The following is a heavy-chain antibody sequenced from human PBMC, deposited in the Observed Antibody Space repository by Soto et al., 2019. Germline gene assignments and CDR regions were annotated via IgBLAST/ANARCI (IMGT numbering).Heavy chain of an antibody. CDR3: AGRNNVLRYFDWLPLDY. CDR2: INHSGST. V-gene: IGHV4-34*01. J-gene: IGHJ4*02. D-gene: IGHD3-9*01. CDR1: GGSFSGYY. Sequence: SETLSLTCAVYGGSFSGYYWSWIRQPPGKGLEWIGEINHSGSTNYNPSLKSRVTISVDTSKNQFSLKLSSVTAADTAVYYCAGRNNVLRYFDWLPLDYWCQGTLVT.